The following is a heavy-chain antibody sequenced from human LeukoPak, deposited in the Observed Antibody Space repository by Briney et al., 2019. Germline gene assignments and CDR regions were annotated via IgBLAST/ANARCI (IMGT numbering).Heavy chain of an antibody. CDR2: INPGGDNT. CDR3: ARIRDGYNDAYDI. Sequence: ASVKVSCKASGYTFTNCYIHWVRQAPGQGLEWMGLINPGGDNTNYAQNFQGRVTMTRDTSASTVYMELSSLRSEDTAIYYCARIRDGYNDAYDIWGQGTVVTVPS. V-gene: IGHV1-46*01. J-gene: IGHJ3*02. CDR1: GYTFTNCY. D-gene: IGHD5-24*01.